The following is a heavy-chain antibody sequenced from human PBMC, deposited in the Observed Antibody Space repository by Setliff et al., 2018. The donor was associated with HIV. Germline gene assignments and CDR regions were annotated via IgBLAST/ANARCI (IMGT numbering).Heavy chain of an antibody. CDR2: IKRTSDGGAT. D-gene: IGHD3-3*01. J-gene: IGHJ6*02. V-gene: IGHV3-15*01. CDR3: ATEGTYSNFWTGTNYYGMDV. Sequence: PGGSLRLSCAASGFTFSNAWMSWVRQAPGKGLEWIGRIKRTSDGGATEYAAPVKGRFIISRDDSKSILYLQMNSLKVDDTAMYYCATEGTYSNFWTGTNYYGMDVWGHGTMVTVSS. CDR1: GFTFSNAW.